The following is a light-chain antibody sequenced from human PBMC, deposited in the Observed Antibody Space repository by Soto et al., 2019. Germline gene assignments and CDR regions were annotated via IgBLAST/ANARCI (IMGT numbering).Light chain of an antibody. CDR3: SSYAGSSTL. V-gene: IGLV2-23*02. CDR2: EVA. CDR1: SSDVGGYNL. Sequence: QSALTQPASVSGSPGQSITISCTGTSSDVGGYNLVSWYQQHPGKAPKLIIYEVAKRPSGVSNRFSGSNSGNTASLTISGLQAEDEADYYCSSYAGSSTLFGGGTKVTVL. J-gene: IGLJ2*01.